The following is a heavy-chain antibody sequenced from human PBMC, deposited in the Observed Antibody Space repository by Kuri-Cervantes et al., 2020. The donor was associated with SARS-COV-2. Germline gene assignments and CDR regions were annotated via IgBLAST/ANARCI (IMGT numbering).Heavy chain of an antibody. J-gene: IGHJ6*02. D-gene: IGHD2-2*01. V-gene: IGHV3-21*01. Sequence: GESLKISCAASGFTFSGFTMNWVRQAPGKGLEWVSSISLSGTYIYYADSVKGRFTVSRDNAKDSLYLQMNSLGGEDTAVYYCARSVGVVVPAAMGDYHYYGMDVWAQGTTVTVSS. CDR2: ISLSGTYI. CDR1: GFTFSGFT. CDR3: ARSVGVVVPAAMGDYHYYGMDV.